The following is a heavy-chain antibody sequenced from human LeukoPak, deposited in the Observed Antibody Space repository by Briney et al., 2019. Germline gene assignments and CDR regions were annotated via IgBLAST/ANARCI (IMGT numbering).Heavy chain of an antibody. CDR1: GVTFSSHS. CDR3: ARGWFGSGS. CDR2: ISNDGTST. D-gene: IGHD3-10*01. Sequence: PGGSLRLSCAASGVTFSSHSMHWVCQAPGKGLVWVPGISNDGTSTTYADSVKGRFTISRDNAKNTLYLQMHSLRAEDTAVYSCARGWFGSGSCGQGTLLTVSS. V-gene: IGHV3-74*01. J-gene: IGHJ5*01.